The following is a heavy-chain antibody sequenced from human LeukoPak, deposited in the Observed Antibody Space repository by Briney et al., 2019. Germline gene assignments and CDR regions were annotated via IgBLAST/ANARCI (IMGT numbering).Heavy chain of an antibody. CDR2: MNPNSGNT. CDR1: GYTFTSYD. J-gene: IGHJ3*02. V-gene: IGHV1-8*01. D-gene: IGHD3-22*01. Sequence: ALVKVSCKASGYTFTSYDINWVRQATGQGLEWMGWMNPNSGNTGYAQKFQGRVTMTRNTSISTAYMELSSLRSEDTAVYYCASFYYDSSGYYSAFDIWGQGTMVTVSS. CDR3: ASFYYDSSGYYSAFDI.